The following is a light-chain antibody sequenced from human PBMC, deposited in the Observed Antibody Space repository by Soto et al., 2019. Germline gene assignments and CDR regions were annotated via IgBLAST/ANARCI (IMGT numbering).Light chain of an antibody. J-gene: IGKJ1*01. Sequence: EIVLTQSPGTLSLSPGERATLSCRASQTVGKNYLAWYQQRPGQAPRLLIHGASTRATGIPDRFSGSGSGTEFTLTIGRLEPEDFALYYCQQYDTSPRTFGQGTKVDIK. CDR3: QQYDTSPRT. CDR1: QTVGKNY. CDR2: GAS. V-gene: IGKV3-20*01.